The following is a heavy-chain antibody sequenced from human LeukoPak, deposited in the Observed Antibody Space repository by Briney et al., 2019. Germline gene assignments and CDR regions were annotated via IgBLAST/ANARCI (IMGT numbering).Heavy chain of an antibody. V-gene: IGHV4-39*07. Sequence: PSETLSLTCTVSGGSISSSSYYWGWIRQPPGKGLEWIGSIYYSGSTYYNPSLKSRVTISVDTSKNQFSLKLSSVTAADTAVYYCARGPPPRYSSSWPFDYWGQGTLVTVSS. CDR3: ARGPPPRYSSSWPFDY. D-gene: IGHD6-13*01. CDR1: GGSISSSSYY. CDR2: IYYSGST. J-gene: IGHJ4*02.